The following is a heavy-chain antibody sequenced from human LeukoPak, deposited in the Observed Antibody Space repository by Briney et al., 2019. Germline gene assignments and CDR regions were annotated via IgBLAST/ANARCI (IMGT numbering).Heavy chain of an antibody. J-gene: IGHJ4*02. Sequence: SETLSLTCTVSGGSITSYYWSWIRQPPGKGLEWIGYIFHSGSTNYNPSLKSRVTISVDKSKNQFSVKLTSVTAADTAVYYCARQSGFLSTFDYWGQGTLVTVSS. CDR3: ARQSGFLSTFDY. CDR2: IFHSGST. D-gene: IGHD5/OR15-5a*01. V-gene: IGHV4-59*08. CDR1: GGSITSYY.